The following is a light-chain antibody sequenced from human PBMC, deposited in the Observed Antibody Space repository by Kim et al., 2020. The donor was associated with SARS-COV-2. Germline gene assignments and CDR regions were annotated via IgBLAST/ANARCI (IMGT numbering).Light chain of an antibody. CDR3: ASWDDSLSGWV. Sequence: GQRVTSSFSGSSSDLGSNTVSWYQQFPAPTPKLLIYSNVQRPSGVPDRFSGSKSGPSASLAISGLQSEDEADYYCASWDDSLSGWVFGGGTQLTVL. CDR1: SSDLGSNT. V-gene: IGLV1-44*01. CDR2: SNV. J-gene: IGLJ3*02.